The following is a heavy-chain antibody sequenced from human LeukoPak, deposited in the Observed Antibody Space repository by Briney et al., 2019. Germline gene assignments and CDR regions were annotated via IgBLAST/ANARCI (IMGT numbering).Heavy chain of an antibody. CDR3: ARDLPSGWYYFDY. V-gene: IGHV3-21*01. Sequence: TGGSLRLSCAASGFTFSSYSMNWVRQAPGKGLEWVSSISSSSSYIYYADSVKGRFTISRDNAKNSLYLQMNSLRAEDTAVYCCARDLPSGWYYFDYWGQGTLVTVSS. J-gene: IGHJ4*02. CDR2: ISSSSSYI. CDR1: GFTFSSYS. D-gene: IGHD6-19*01.